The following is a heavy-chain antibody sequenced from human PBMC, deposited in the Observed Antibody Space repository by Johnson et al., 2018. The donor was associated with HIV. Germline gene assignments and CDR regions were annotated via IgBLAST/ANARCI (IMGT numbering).Heavy chain of an antibody. CDR2: ISASGGSA. CDR1: GFIFSDYG. D-gene: IGHD6-13*01. V-gene: IGHV3-23*04. CDR3: AKARWHSSRGDALDI. Sequence: VQLVESWRGVVQPGRSLRLSCAASGFIFSDYGMHWVRQAPGKGLEWVSDISASGGSAYYADSVKGRFTISRDNSKETVYLQMSSLRAEDTALYYCAKARWHSSRGDALDIWG. J-gene: IGHJ3*02.